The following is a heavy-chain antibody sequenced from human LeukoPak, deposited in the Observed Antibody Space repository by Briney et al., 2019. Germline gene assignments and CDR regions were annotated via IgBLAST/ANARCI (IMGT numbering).Heavy chain of an antibody. Sequence: GASVKVSCKASGYTFTSYGISWVRQAPGQGLAWMGWISAYNGNTNYALKLQGRVTMTTDTSTSTAYMELRSLRSDDTAVYYRARELNDGNGYAQQGFDHWGQGTLVTVSS. CDR2: ISAYNGNT. CDR3: ARELNDGNGYAQQGFDH. D-gene: IGHD3-22*01. CDR1: GYTFTSYG. J-gene: IGHJ5*02. V-gene: IGHV1-18*01.